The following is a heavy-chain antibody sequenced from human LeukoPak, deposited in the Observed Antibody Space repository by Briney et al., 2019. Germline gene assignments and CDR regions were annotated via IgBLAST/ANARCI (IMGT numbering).Heavy chain of an antibody. Sequence: PGGSLRLSCAASGFTFDDYGMSWVRQAPGKGLEWVSSISSSSSYIYYADSVKGRFTISRDNAKNSLYLQMNSLRAEDTAVYYCASFTYYYESSGYPIDYWGQGTPVTVSS. CDR1: GFTFDDYG. D-gene: IGHD3-22*01. CDR2: ISSSSSYI. J-gene: IGHJ4*02. V-gene: IGHV3-21*01. CDR3: ASFTYYYESSGYPIDY.